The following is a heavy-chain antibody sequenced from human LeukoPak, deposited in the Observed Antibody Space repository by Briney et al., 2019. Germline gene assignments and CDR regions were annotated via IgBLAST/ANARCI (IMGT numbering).Heavy chain of an antibody. J-gene: IGHJ3*02. CDR3: ARHRQIQLWPQGDAFDI. D-gene: IGHD5-18*01. Sequence: GESPNISCKGSGYSFNNYWIGWVPQIPGKGLDWTGIIYPGDSDTRYSPSFQGQVTISADKSISTAYLQWSSLKASDTAMYYCARHRQIQLWPQGDAFDIWGQGTMVTVSS. CDR1: GYSFNNYW. V-gene: IGHV5-51*01. CDR2: IYPGDSDT.